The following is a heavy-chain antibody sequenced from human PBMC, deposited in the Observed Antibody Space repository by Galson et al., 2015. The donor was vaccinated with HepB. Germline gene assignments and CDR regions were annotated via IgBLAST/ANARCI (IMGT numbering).Heavy chain of an antibody. Sequence: SLRLSCAASGFTVSNNYMSWVRQAPGKGLEWVSLIYNDDTTYYADSVKGRFTISRHNSKNTLYLQMNSLRAEDTAVYYCARDSQFRNFFDYWGQGTLVTVSS. CDR2: IYNDDTT. J-gene: IGHJ4*02. CDR3: ARDSQFRNFFDY. CDR1: GFTVSNNY. V-gene: IGHV3-53*04.